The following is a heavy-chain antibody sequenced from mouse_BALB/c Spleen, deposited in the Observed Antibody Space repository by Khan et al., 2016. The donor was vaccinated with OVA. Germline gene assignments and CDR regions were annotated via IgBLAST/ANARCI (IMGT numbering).Heavy chain of an antibody. CDR3: ARTYYRYDGDYAMDY. CDR2: IWGGGNT. CDR1: GFSLSRYN. V-gene: IGHV2-6-4*01. Sequence: QVQLKESGPGLVAPSQSLSITCTVSGFSLSRYNVHWVRQPPGKGLEWLGMIWGGGNTDYNSALKSRLTISKDNSKSQVFLKMNSLQTDDIAMYYCARTYYRYDGDYAMDYWGQGTSVTVSS. J-gene: IGHJ4*01. D-gene: IGHD2-14*01.